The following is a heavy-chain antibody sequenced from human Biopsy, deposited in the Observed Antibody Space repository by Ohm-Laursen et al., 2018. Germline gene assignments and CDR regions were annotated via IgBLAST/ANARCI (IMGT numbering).Heavy chain of an antibody. CDR3: AKGQDLRGGAEYFQH. CDR1: GYTFTDQY. CDR2: INPHSGTT. D-gene: IGHD2-15*01. V-gene: IGHV1-2*02. J-gene: IGHJ1*01. Sequence: SVKVSCKASGYTFTDQYLHWVRQVPGQGLEWMGWINPHSGTTKFAQDFQGRVTMTRDTSITTAYMELRRLRSDDTAVYYCAKGQDLRGGAEYFQHWGQGALVTVSS.